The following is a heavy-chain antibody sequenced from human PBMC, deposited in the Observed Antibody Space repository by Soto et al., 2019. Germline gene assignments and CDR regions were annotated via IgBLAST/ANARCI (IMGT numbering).Heavy chain of an antibody. Sequence: SVKVSCKASGGTFSSYSISWVRQAPGQGLEWMGGIIPIFGTANYAQKFQGRVTITADKSTSTAYMELSSLRSEDTAVYYCARPTVVTHGAFDIWGQGTMVTVSS. J-gene: IGHJ3*02. CDR2: IIPIFGTA. D-gene: IGHD4-17*01. CDR1: GGTFSSYS. V-gene: IGHV1-69*06. CDR3: ARPTVVTHGAFDI.